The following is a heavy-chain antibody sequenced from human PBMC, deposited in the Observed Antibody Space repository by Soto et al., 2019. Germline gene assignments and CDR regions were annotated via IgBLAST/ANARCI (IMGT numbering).Heavy chain of an antibody. D-gene: IGHD2-21*02. Sequence: SSETLSLTCTVSGGSVTSGNYYWSWIRQPPGKGLEWIGHIYYSGSTNYNPSLKSRVTISVDASKNQFSLKLSSVTAADTAIYYCARGPVVTPFVDYWGQGTLVTVSS. J-gene: IGHJ4*02. CDR1: GGSVTSGNYY. CDR3: ARGPVVTPFVDY. V-gene: IGHV4-61*01. CDR2: IYYSGST.